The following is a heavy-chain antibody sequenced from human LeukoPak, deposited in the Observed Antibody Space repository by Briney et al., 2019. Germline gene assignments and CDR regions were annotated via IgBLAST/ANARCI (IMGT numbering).Heavy chain of an antibody. CDR3: ARGATIVRVPLDVLDI. CDR2: INSDGSST. J-gene: IGHJ3*02. Sequence: GGSLRLSCAASGFTFSSYWMHWVRQAPGKGLVWVSRINSDGSSTNYADSVKGRFTLSRDNAKNTLYLRMNSLRAEDTAVYYCARGATIVRVPLDVLDIGGQGTMVCVS. D-gene: IGHD3-10*01. CDR1: GFTFSSYW. V-gene: IGHV3-74*01.